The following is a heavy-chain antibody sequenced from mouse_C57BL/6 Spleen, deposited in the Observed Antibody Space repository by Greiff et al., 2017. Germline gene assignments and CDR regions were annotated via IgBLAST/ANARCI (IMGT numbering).Heavy chain of an antibody. D-gene: IGHD1-1*01. V-gene: IGHV1-43*01. J-gene: IGHJ4*01. CDR3: ATVVAPNYYAMDY. Sequence: VQLKESGPELVKPGASVKISCKASGYSFTGYYMHWVKQSSEKSLEWIGEINPSTGGTSYNQKFKGKATLTVDKSSSTAYMQLKSLTSEDSAVYYCATVVAPNYYAMDYWGQGTSVTVSS. CDR2: INPSTGGT. CDR1: GYSFTGYY.